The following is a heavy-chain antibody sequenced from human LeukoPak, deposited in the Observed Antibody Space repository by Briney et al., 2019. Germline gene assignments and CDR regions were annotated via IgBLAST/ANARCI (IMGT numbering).Heavy chain of an antibody. CDR1: GYIFTNYD. Sequence: ASVKVSCKASGYIFTNYDMHWVRQAPGQGLEWMGIINTSGGSTSSAQKFQGRVIMTRDTSTSTVYMELSSLRSEDTALYYCARDAFLSGSLSPIDYWGQGTLVTVSS. V-gene: IGHV1-46*01. CDR3: ARDAFLSGSLSPIDY. D-gene: IGHD5-12*01. CDR2: INTSGGST. J-gene: IGHJ4*02.